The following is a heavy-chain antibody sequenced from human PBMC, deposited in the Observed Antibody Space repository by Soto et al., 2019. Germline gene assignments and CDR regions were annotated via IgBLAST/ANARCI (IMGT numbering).Heavy chain of an antibody. CDR3: ARNGTYGSFRSGMDV. Sequence: QVQLVQSGAEVKEPGSSVRVSCKASGGSFDKFIMNWVRQTPGRGLEWMGGIVPMLGTPTYAEKFKGRVRIPATGSASTTHMEMTSLSSDDTAIYYCARNGTYGSFRSGMDVCGLGTTVLVSS. CDR2: IVPMLGTP. D-gene: IGHD3-10*01. V-gene: IGHV1-69*01. CDR1: GGSFDKFI. J-gene: IGHJ6*02.